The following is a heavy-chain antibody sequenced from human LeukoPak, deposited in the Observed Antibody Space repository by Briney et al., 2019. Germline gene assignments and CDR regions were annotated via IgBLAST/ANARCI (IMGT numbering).Heavy chain of an antibody. V-gene: IGHV3-74*01. Sequence: GGSLRLSCAASGFTFSSYGMHWVRQAPGKGLVWVSRINSDGSSTSYADSVKGRFTISRDNAKNTLYLQMNSLRAEDTAVYYCARERAYGSGSYYKFSPHYYYYMDVWGKGTTVTISS. J-gene: IGHJ6*03. CDR3: ARERAYGSGSYYKFSPHYYYYMDV. CDR2: INSDGSST. D-gene: IGHD3-10*01. CDR1: GFTFSSYG.